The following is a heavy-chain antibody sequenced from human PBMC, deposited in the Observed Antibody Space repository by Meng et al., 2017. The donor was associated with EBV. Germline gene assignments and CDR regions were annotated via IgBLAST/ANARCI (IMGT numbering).Heavy chain of an antibody. D-gene: IGHD3-10*01. V-gene: IGHV1-69*01. Sequence: VQSAGAVMLPASAVKVSCKASGGPFRSYAISRLRQAPGQEVVGLGGLLPKIGPPNYAQKFKGRVTISADESTSTHYMDLSSLRSEDTAVYYCASESGRGYNPDYWGQGTLVTVSS. CDR2: LLPKIGPP. J-gene: IGHJ4*02. CDR1: GGPFRSYA. CDR3: ASESGRGYNPDY.